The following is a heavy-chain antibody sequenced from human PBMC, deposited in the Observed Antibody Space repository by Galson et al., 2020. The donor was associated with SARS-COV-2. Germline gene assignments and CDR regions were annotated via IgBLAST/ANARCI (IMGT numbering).Heavy chain of an antibody. D-gene: IGHD3-10*01. CDR2: INPNSGGT. CDR3: ASARGYYGSGSYYTFDY. V-gene: IGHV1-2*02. J-gene: IGHJ4*02. Sequence: ASVKVSCKASGYTFTGYYMHWVRQAPGQGLEWMGWINPNSGGTNYAQKFQGRVTMTSDTSISTAYMELSRLRSDDTAVYYCASARGYYGSGSYYTFDYWGQGTLVTVSS. CDR1: GYTFTGYY.